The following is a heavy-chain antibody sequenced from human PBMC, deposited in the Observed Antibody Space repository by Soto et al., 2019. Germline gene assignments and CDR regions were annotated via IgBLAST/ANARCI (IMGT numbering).Heavy chain of an antibody. D-gene: IGHD5-18*01. V-gene: IGHV4-59*01. CDR1: GGSISSYY. J-gene: IGHJ6*02. CDR2: IYYSWST. Sequence: PSETLSLTCTVSGGSISSYYWSWIRQPPGKGLEWIGYIYYSWSTNYNPSLKSRVTISVDTSKNQFSLKLSSVTAADTAVYYCARETQPDYYYYGMDVWGQGTTVTVSS. CDR3: ARETQPDYYYYGMDV.